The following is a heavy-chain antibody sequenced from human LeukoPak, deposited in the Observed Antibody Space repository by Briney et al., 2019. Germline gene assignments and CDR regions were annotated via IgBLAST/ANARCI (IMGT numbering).Heavy chain of an antibody. Sequence: PSETLSLTCAVSGASISSGYWWSWVRQPPGKGLEWIGYIYYSGSTYYNPSLKSRVTMSLDKSKNHLSLNLTSVTAADTAVYYCSRESGAFSPFGYWGQGTLVTVSS. V-gene: IGHV4-4*02. CDR3: SRESGAFSPFGY. D-gene: IGHD1-26*01. CDR2: IYYSGST. CDR1: GASISSGYW. J-gene: IGHJ4*02.